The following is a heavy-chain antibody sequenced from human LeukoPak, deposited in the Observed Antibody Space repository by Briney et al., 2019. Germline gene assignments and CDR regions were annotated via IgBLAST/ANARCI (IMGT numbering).Heavy chain of an antibody. V-gene: IGHV4-59*01. D-gene: IGHD1-14*01. CDR1: GGSISSYY. CDR3: ARVPRKGFDI. CDR2: IYYSGST. J-gene: IGHJ3*02. Sequence: SETLSLTCTVSGGSISSYYWSWIRQPPGKGLEWIGYIYYSGSTNYNPSLKSRVTISVDTSKNQFSLKPSSVTAADTAVYYCARVPRKGFDIWGQGTMVTVSS.